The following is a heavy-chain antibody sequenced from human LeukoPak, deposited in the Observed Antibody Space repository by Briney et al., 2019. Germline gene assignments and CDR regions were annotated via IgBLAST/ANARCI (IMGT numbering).Heavy chain of an antibody. J-gene: IGHJ4*02. CDR1: GFTFRDYS. CDR2: MSSRGTYI. D-gene: IGHD3-10*01. CDR3: ARELSWGFSFDY. Sequence: WGSLRLSCAASGFTFRDYSMNWVRHVPGKGLEWISSMSSRGTYIYYADAVKGRFTSSRDNTQSSVFLQMNSLRVDDTAIYYCARELSWGFSFDYWGQGTLVTVSS. V-gene: IGHV3-21*01.